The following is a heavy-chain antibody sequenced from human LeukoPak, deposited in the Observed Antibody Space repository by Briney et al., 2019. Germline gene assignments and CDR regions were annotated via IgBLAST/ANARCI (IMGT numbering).Heavy chain of an antibody. J-gene: IGHJ5*02. CDR3: AGPSIAAETWFDP. V-gene: IGHV1-2*02. Sequence: ASVKVSCKASGYTFTGYYMHWVRQAPGQGLEWMGWINPNSGGTNYAQKFQGRVTVTRDTSISTAYMELSRLRSDDTAVYYCAGPSIAAETWFDPWGQGTLVTVSS. CDR2: INPNSGGT. D-gene: IGHD6-13*01. CDR1: GYTFTGYY.